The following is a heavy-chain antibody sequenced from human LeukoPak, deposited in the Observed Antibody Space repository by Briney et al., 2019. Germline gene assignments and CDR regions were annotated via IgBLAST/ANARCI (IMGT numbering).Heavy chain of an antibody. CDR1: GGSIGSSNW. Sequence: SETLSLTCAVSGGSIGSSNWWSWVRQPPGKGLEWIGEIYHSGSTNYNPSLKSRVTISVDKSKSQFSLKLSSVTAADTAVYYCARDRTYAHDAFDIWGQGTMVTVSS. V-gene: IGHV4-4*02. CDR2: IYHSGST. J-gene: IGHJ3*02. CDR3: ARDRTYAHDAFDI. D-gene: IGHD3-16*01.